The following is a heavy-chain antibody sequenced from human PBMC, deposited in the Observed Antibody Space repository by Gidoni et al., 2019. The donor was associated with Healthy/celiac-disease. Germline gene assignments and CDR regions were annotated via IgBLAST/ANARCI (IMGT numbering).Heavy chain of an antibody. J-gene: IGHJ6*03. V-gene: IGHV1-18*01. D-gene: IGHD1-1*01. Sequence: QVQLVQSGAEVKKPGASVKVSCKASGYTFTSYGISGVRQAPGQGLEWMGWISAYNGNTNYAQKLQGRVTMTTDTSTSTAYMELRSLRSDDTAVYYCAAHNWNADYYYYYMDVWGKGTTVTVSS. CDR2: ISAYNGNT. CDR3: AAHNWNADYYYYYMDV. CDR1: GYTFTSYG.